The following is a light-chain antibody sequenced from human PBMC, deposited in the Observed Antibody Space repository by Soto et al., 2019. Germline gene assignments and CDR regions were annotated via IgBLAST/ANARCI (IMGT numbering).Light chain of an antibody. V-gene: IGKV1-5*01. Sequence: DIQMPQSPSTLSPSVGDRVTITCRASQSISSWLAWYQQKPGKAPKLLIYDASSLESGVPSRFSGSGSGTEFTLTISSLQPDDFATYYCQQYNSFAGTFGGGTKVDIK. CDR1: QSISSW. J-gene: IGKJ4*01. CDR2: DAS. CDR3: QQYNSFAGT.